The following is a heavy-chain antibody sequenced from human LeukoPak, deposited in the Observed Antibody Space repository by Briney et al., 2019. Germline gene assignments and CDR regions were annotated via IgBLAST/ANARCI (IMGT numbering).Heavy chain of an antibody. D-gene: IGHD2-2*01. Sequence: PGGSLRLSCAASGFTFSTYWMSWVRQAPGKELEWVANIKQDGSDKYYVDSVKGRFTISRDNAKNSLFLQMNSLRAEDTAVYYCARVRCSSNSCFPDYWGQGTLVTVSS. CDR2: IKQDGSDK. J-gene: IGHJ4*02. CDR3: ARVRCSSNSCFPDY. CDR1: GFTFSTYW. V-gene: IGHV3-7*01.